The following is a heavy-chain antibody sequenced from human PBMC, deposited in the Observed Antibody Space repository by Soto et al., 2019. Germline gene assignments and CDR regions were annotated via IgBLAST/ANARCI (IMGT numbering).Heavy chain of an antibody. J-gene: IGHJ6*02. V-gene: IGHV4-31*03. D-gene: IGHD6-19*01. Sequence: SETLSLTCTVSGGSISSGGYYWSWIRQHPGKGLEWIGYIYYSGSTYYNPSLKSRVTISVDTSKNQFSLKLSSVTAADTAVYYCARGEVAGTVVYYYYGMDVWGQGTTVT. CDR2: IYYSGST. CDR3: ARGEVAGTVVYYYYGMDV. CDR1: GGSISSGGYY.